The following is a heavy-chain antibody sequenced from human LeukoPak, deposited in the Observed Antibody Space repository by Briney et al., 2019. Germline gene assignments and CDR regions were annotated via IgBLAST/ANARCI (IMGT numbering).Heavy chain of an antibody. CDR1: GGSISSYY. J-gene: IGHJ6*03. CDR3: ARGGGVAGYYYYYYMDV. CDR2: IDYSGYT. V-gene: IGHV4-59*13. D-gene: IGHD6-19*01. Sequence: SETLSLTCTVSGGSISSYYWSWIRQPPGKGLEWIGYIDYSGYTNYNPSLKSRVTISVDTSKNQFSLKLTSVTAADTAVYYCARGGGVAGYYYYYYMDVWGKGTTVTISS.